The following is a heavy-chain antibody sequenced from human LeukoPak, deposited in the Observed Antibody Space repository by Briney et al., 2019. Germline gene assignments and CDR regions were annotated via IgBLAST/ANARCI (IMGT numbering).Heavy chain of an antibody. J-gene: IGHJ4*02. D-gene: IGHD2-15*01. CDR1: GGSISGYY. CDR2: IYYSGST. Sequence: SETLSLTCTVSGGSISGYYWSWIRQPPGKGLEWIGFIYYSGSTYYNPSLKSRVTISADTSRNQFSLKLISVTAADTAVYYCAREKSGYGSGFDYWGQGPRSPSPQ. CDR3: AREKSGYGSGFDY. V-gene: IGHV4-59*01.